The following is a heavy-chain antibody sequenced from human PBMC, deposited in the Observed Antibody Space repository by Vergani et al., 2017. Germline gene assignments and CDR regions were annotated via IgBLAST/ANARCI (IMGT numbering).Heavy chain of an antibody. V-gene: IGHV1-18*01. CDR1: GGTFSSYA. CDR2: ISAYNGNT. Sequence: QVQLVQSGAEVKKPGSSVKVSCKASGGTFSSYAISWVRQAPGQGLEWMGWISAYNGNTNYAQKLQGRVTMTTDTSTSTAYMELRSLRSDDTSVYYCARAGHRWVGATELGFDPWGQGTLVTVSS. J-gene: IGHJ5*02. D-gene: IGHD1-26*01. CDR3: ARAGHRWVGATELGFDP.